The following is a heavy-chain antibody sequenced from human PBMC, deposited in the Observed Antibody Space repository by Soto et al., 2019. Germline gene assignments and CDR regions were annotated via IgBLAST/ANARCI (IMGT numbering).Heavy chain of an antibody. Sequence: QVQLQQWGAGLLKTSETLSLTCAVYGGSFSGYYWSWIRQPPGKGLEWSGEITHSGSTNYNPSVKSRVTISVDTSKNQFSLKLSSVTAADTAVYYCAGKILTGYYTGLWDSWGQGTLVTVSS. J-gene: IGHJ4*02. CDR2: ITHSGST. V-gene: IGHV4-34*01. D-gene: IGHD3-9*01. CDR3: AGKILTGYYTGLWDS. CDR1: GGSFSGYY.